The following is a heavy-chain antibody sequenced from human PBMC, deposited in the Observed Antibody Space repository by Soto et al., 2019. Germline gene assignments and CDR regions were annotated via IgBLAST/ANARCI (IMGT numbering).Heavy chain of an antibody. CDR2: TRSKGNSYTT. V-gene: IGHV3-72*01. J-gene: IGHJ4*02. CDR1: GFTFNDHY. Sequence: TGGSLRLSCAASGFTFNDHYIDWVRQAPGKGLEWVGRTRSKGNSYTTEYAASVKGRFTISRDESKNSLYLQMNNLKTEDTAVYYCARSGSSISCYDYWGQGTLVTVSS. CDR3: ARSGSSISCYDY. D-gene: IGHD2-2*01.